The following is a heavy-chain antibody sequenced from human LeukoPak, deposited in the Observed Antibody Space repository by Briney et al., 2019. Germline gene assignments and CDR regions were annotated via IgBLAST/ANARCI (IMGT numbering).Heavy chain of an antibody. CDR3: ASSMVRGVRNPNWFDP. Sequence: PSETLSLTCAVYGGSFSGYYWSWIRQPPGKGLEWIGEINHSGSTNYNPSLKSRVTISVDTSKNQFSLKLSSVTAADTAVYYCASSMVRGVRNPNWFDPWGQEPWSPSPQ. CDR2: INHSGST. V-gene: IGHV4-34*01. CDR1: GGSFSGYY. D-gene: IGHD3-10*01. J-gene: IGHJ5*02.